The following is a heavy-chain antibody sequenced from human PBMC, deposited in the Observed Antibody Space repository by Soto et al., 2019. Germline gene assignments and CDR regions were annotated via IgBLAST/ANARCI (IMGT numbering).Heavy chain of an antibody. CDR2: ISAYNGNT. Sequence: QVPLVQSGAEVKKPGASVKVSCKASGYTFTSYGISWVRQAPGQGLEWMGWISAYNGNTNYAQKLQGRVTMTTDTSTSTAYMELRSLRSDDTAVYYCARDRHYDFWSGYAPENWFDPWGQGTLVTVSS. V-gene: IGHV1-18*01. D-gene: IGHD3-3*01. CDR1: GYTFTSYG. J-gene: IGHJ5*02. CDR3: ARDRHYDFWSGYAPENWFDP.